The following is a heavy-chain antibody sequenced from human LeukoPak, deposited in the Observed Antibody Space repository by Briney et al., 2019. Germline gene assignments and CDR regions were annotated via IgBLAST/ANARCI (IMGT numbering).Heavy chain of an antibody. CDR2: INHSGST. D-gene: IGHD2-2*01. J-gene: IGHJ3*02. CDR3: ARRVVVPAAAKMAAFDI. V-gene: IGHV4-34*01. Sequence: PSETLSLTCAVYGGSFSGYYWSWIRQPPGKGLEWMGEINHSGSTNYNPSLKSRVTTSVDTSKNQFSLKLSSVTAADTAVYYCARRVVVPAAAKMAAFDIWGQGTMVTVSS. CDR1: GGSFSGYY.